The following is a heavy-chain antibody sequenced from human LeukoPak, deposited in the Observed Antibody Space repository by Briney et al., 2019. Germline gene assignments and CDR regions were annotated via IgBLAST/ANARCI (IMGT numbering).Heavy chain of an antibody. CDR2: IYYSGST. CDR1: GGSISSGDYY. V-gene: IGHV4-30-4*01. J-gene: IGHJ1*01. D-gene: IGHD3-9*01. CDR3: ASLNFHWAFQH. Sequence: KSSETLSLTCTVSGGSISSGDYYWSWIRQPPGKGLEWIGYIYYSGSTYYNPSLKSRVTISVDASKNQFSLKLSSVTAADTAVYYCASLNFHWAFQHWGQGTLVTVSS.